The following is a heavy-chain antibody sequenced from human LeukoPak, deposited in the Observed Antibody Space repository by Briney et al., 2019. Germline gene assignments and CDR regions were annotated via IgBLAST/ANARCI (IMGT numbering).Heavy chain of an antibody. D-gene: IGHD1-26*01. CDR2: IIPILGIA. CDR1: GGTFSSYA. J-gene: IGHJ4*02. CDR3: ARNGDREQPYYFDY. V-gene: IGHV1-69*04. Sequence: GAPVKVSCKASGGTFSSYAISWVRQAPGQGLEWMGRIIPILGIANYAQKFQGRVTITADKSTSTAYMELSSLRSEDTAVYYCARNGDREQPYYFDYWGQGTLVTVSS.